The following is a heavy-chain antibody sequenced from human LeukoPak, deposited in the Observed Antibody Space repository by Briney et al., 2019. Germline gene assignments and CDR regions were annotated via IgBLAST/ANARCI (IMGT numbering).Heavy chain of an antibody. J-gene: IGHJ6*02. D-gene: IGHD3-10*01. Sequence: GGSLRLSCAASGFTFSSYAMSWVRQAPGEGLEWVSAISVSGGSTYSAESVKGRFTISTDNSKHKLYLQMNSLRAEDKAVYYCARCGSGSYWNYYYGMEVWGQGTTVTVSS. CDR2: ISVSGGST. CDR3: ARCGSGSYWNYYYGMEV. V-gene: IGHV3-23*01. CDR1: GFTFSSYA.